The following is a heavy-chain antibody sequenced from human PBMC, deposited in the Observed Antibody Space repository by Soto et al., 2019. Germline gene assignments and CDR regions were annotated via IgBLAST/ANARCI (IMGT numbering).Heavy chain of an antibody. Sequence: SETLSLTCAVSGGSISSGSYSWSWIRQSPGRGLEWIGYIYSSGAKYYNPSLDGRVTLSMDTSKNQFSLKLTSVTAADTAVYFCARDLGEAVTADRYYHYGIDVWGQGTTVTVSS. V-gene: IGHV4-30-2*06. CDR1: GGSISSGSYS. CDR2: IYSSGAK. J-gene: IGHJ6*02. D-gene: IGHD2-21*02. CDR3: ARDLGEAVTADRYYHYGIDV.